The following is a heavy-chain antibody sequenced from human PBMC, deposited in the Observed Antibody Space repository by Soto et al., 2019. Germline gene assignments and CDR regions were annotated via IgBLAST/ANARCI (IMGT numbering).Heavy chain of an antibody. CDR2: ISCCGGTA. V-gene: IGHV3-23*01. D-gene: IGHD6-19*01. CDR3: AKADGQQWLLPHLEN. CDR1: GFNFNKDA. Sequence: EVQLLESGGGLVRPGESLRLSCAGSGFNFNKDAMSWVRQAPGEGLEWVSGISCCGGTASYADSVKGRFTIARDDAKNTLYLDMNSLRVEDTAEYYCAKADGQQWLLPHLENWGRGTLVTVS. J-gene: IGHJ4*02.